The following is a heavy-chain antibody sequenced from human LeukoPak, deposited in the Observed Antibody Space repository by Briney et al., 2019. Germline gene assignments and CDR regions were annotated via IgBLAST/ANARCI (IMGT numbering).Heavy chain of an antibody. J-gene: IGHJ5*02. CDR1: GFSFSTSGVG. V-gene: IGHV2-5*02. CDR2: IYWDDDK. Sequence: SGPTLVKPTQTLTLTCTFSGFSFSTSGVGVGWIRQPPGKALEWLALIYWDDDKRYSPSLKSRLTITKDTSKNQVVLTMTNMDPVDTATYYCAHRDYDILTGYYKNNWFDPWGQGTLVTVSS. CDR3: AHRDYDILTGYYKNNWFDP. D-gene: IGHD3-9*01.